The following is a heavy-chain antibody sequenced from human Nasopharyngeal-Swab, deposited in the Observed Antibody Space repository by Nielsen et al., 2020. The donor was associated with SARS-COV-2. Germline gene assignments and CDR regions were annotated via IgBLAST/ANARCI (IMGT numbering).Heavy chain of an antibody. CDR1: GFTFSSYG. J-gene: IGHJ3*02. D-gene: IGHD3-3*01. CDR3: AREQRITIFGVVNEEAFDI. V-gene: IGHV3-33*01. CDR2: IWYDGSNK. Sequence: GESLKIYCAASGFTFSSYGMHWVRQAPGKGLEWVAVIWYDGSNKYYADSVKGRFTISRDNSKNTLYLQMNSLRAEDTAVYYCAREQRITIFGVVNEEAFDIWGQGTMVTVSS.